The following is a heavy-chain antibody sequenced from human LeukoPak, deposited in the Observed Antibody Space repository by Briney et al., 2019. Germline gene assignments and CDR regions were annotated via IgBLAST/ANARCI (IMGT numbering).Heavy chain of an antibody. D-gene: IGHD1-26*01. CDR3: VKVGVLMGATTQHEGYFDY. CDR2: ISSNGDST. Sequence: PGGSLRLSCSASGFTFSSYAMHWVRQAPGKGLEYVSAISSNGDSTYYADSVKGRFTISRDNSKNTLYLQMSSLRAEDTAVYYCVKVGVLMGATTQHEGYFDYWGQGTLVTVSS. CDR1: GFTFSSYA. V-gene: IGHV3-64D*06. J-gene: IGHJ4*02.